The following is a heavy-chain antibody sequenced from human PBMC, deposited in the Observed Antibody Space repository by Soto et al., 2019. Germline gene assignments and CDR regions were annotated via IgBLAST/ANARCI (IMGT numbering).Heavy chain of an antibody. CDR3: AKDYTVAADPSSVILFDY. J-gene: IGHJ4*02. V-gene: IGHV3-23*01. Sequence: GGSLRLSCAASGFTFNHYAMSWVRQAPGKGLEWVSIIIANGGTFYADSVKGRFTISRDNSKNTVYLQMSSLRVEDTAIYYCAKDYTVAADPSSVILFDYWGQGALVTVAS. D-gene: IGHD2-15*01. CDR2: IIANGGT. CDR1: GFTFNHYA.